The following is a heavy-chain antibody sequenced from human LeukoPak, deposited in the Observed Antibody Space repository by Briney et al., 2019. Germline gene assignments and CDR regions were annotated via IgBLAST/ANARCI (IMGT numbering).Heavy chain of an antibody. J-gene: IGHJ4*02. CDR1: GFTFDDYG. CDR2: INWNGGST. D-gene: IGHD6-13*01. Sequence: GGSLRLSCAASGFTFDDYGMSWVRQAPGKGLEWVSGINWNGGSTGYADSVKGRFTISRDNAKNSLYLQMNSLRAEDTALYYCARVSSSSWYPYYFDYWGQGTLVTVSS. V-gene: IGHV3-20*04. CDR3: ARVSSSSWYPYYFDY.